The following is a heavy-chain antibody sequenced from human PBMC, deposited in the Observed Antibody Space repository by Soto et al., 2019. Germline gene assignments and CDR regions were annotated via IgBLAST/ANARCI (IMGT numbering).Heavy chain of an antibody. CDR3: ARASRPTGSELNWFDP. V-gene: IGHV4-34*01. D-gene: IGHD1-1*01. CDR1: GGSFSGYY. J-gene: IGHJ5*02. CDR2: SNHSGST. Sequence: QVQLQQWGAGLLKPSETLSLTCAVYGGSFSGYYWSWIRQPPGKGLEWIGESNHSGSTNYNTSLKSRVPISVDTSKNQFSLKLSSVTAADTAVYYCARASRPTGSELNWFDPWGQGTLVTVSS.